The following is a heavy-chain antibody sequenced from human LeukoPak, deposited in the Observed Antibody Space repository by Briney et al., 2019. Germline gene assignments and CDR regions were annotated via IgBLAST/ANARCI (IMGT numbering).Heavy chain of an antibody. Sequence: PSETLSLTCAVYGGSFSGYYWSWIRQPPGKGLEWIGEINHSGSTNYNPSLKSRVTISVDTSKNQFSLKLSSVTAADTAVYYCARGRREYSYDFDYWGQGTLVTVSS. CDR3: ARGRREYSYDFDY. J-gene: IGHJ4*02. D-gene: IGHD5-18*01. V-gene: IGHV4-34*01. CDR1: GGSFSGYY. CDR2: INHSGST.